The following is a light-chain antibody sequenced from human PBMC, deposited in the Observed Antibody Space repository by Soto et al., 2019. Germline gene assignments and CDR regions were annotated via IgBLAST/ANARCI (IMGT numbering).Light chain of an antibody. CDR2: EGS. Sequence: QSALTQPASVSGSPGQSITISCTGTSSDAGSYNFVSWYQQHPGKAPKVMIYEGSKRPSGVSNRFSGSKSGNTASLTISGLQAEDEADYYCCSYAGSSTWVFGTGTKVTVL. CDR1: SSDAGSYNF. V-gene: IGLV2-23*01. CDR3: CSYAGSSTWV. J-gene: IGLJ1*01.